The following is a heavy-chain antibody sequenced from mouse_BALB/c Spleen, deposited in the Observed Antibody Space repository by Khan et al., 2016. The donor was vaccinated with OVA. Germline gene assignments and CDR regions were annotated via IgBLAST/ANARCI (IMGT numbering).Heavy chain of an antibody. CDR2: ISYSGST. D-gene: IGHD1-2*01. V-gene: IGHV3-2*02. J-gene: IGHJ2*01. CDR3: ARTARIKY. Sequence: EVQLQESGPGLVKPSQSLSLTCNVTGYSITSGYGWNWIRQFPGNKLEWMGYISYSGSTNYNPSLKSRISINRDTSKNQFFLQLNSVTTEDTATYYCARTARIKYWGQGTTLTVSS. CDR1: GYSITSGYG.